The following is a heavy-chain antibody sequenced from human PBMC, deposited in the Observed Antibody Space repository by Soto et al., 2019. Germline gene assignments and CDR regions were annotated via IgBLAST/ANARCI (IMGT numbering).Heavy chain of an antibody. CDR1: GYSFTDYK. J-gene: IGHJ4*02. D-gene: IGHD4-17*01. CDR2: VDPNGGGS. V-gene: IGHV1-2*04. CDR3: ATWVDYGDFDGFDF. Sequence: ASVKVSCKTSGYSFTDYKLHWVRQAPGQGLEWMGWVDPNGGGSNSAQKFQGSVTMTWDTSITTAYLDLTRLTTNDTATYFCATWVDYGDFDGFDFWGQGTLVTV.